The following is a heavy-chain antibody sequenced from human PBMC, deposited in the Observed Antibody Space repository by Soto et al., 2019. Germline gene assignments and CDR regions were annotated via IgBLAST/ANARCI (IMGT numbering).Heavy chain of an antibody. CDR3: AKGRPPFDL. D-gene: IGHD6-6*01. V-gene: IGHV3-23*01. CDR1: QFTFSYYA. J-gene: IGHJ2*01. CDR2: ISGAGGIT. Sequence: EVQLLESGGGLVQPVGSLSLSCAASQFTFSYYAMGWVRQAPGKGLEWVSLISGAGGITNYADSVKGRFAISRDNSENTLYLQMNSLSAEDTAVYYCAKGRPPFDLWGRGTLVIVSS.